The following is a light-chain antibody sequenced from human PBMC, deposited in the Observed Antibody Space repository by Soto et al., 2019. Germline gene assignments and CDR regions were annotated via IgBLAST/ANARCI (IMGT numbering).Light chain of an antibody. CDR3: SSYTSSSTYV. CDR2: EVN. J-gene: IGLJ1*01. V-gene: IGLV2-18*02. CDR1: SSDVGGYNR. Sequence: QSALTQPPSVSGSPGQSVTISCTGTSSDVGGYNRVSWYQQPPGTAPKLIIYEVNNRPLGVPDRFSGSNSGNTASLTISGLQAEDEADYYCSSYTSSSTYVFGTGTKLTVL.